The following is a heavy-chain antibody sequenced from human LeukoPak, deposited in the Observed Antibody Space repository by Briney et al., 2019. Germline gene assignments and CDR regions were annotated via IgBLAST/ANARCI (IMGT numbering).Heavy chain of an antibody. J-gene: IGHJ4*02. V-gene: IGHV1-2*02. Sequence: ASVKVSCKTSGDYFSGNFMHWVRQAPGQGLEWMGWINLTSGGSNCAQKFLGRVSMTRDTSISTAYMELSRLMSDDSAVYYCAREFCIGVECYQGFDYWGQGTLVTVSS. D-gene: IGHD2-15*01. CDR3: AREFCIGVECYQGFDY. CDR1: GDYFSGNF. CDR2: INLTSGGS.